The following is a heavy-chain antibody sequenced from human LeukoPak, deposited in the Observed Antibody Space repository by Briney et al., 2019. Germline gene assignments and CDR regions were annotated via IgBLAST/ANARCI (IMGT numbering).Heavy chain of an antibody. J-gene: IGHJ3*02. V-gene: IGHV3-30*04. CDR2: ISYDGSNK. CDR1: GFTFSSYA. D-gene: IGHD3-16*02. Sequence: GRSLRLSCAASGFTFSSYAMHWVRQAPGEGLEWVAVISYDGSNKYYADSVKGRFTISRDNSKNTLYLQMNSLRAEDTAVYYCAVTESGYDYVWGSYPGDAFDIWGQGTMVTVSS. CDR3: AVTESGYDYVWGSYPGDAFDI.